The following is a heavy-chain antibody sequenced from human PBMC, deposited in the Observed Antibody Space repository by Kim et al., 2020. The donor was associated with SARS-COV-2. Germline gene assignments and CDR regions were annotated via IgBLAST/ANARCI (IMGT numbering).Heavy chain of an antibody. CDR2: ISYDGSNK. D-gene: IGHD6-19*01. CDR1: GFTFSSYG. CDR3: AKVSIAVAGKRSLAAPGSGYFDY. Sequence: GGSLRLSCAASGFTFSSYGMHWVRQAPGKGLEWVAVISYDGSNKYYADSVKGRFTISRDNSKNTLYLQMNSLRAEDTAVYYCAKVSIAVAGKRSLAAPGSGYFDYWGQGTLVTVSS. V-gene: IGHV3-30*18. J-gene: IGHJ4*02.